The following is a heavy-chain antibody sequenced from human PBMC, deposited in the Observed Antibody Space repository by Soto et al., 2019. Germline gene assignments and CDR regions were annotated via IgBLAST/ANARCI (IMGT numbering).Heavy chain of an antibody. Sequence: QVQLVQSGAEVKKPGASVKVSCKASGYTFTSYGISWVRQAPGQGLEWMGWISAYNGNTHYAQKLQGRVTMTTDTSTSTADMELRSLGSDDTAVYYCARNIYCSSTSCYSYYFDYWGQGTLVNVSS. CDR2: ISAYNGNT. D-gene: IGHD2-2*01. J-gene: IGHJ4*02. V-gene: IGHV1-18*01. CDR3: ARNIYCSSTSCYSYYFDY. CDR1: GYTFTSYG.